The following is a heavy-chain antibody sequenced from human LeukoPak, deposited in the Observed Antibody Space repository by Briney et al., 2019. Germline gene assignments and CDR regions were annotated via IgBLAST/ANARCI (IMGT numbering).Heavy chain of an antibody. V-gene: IGHV1-46*01. CDR3: AREGLTSYYYDSSGALDY. J-gene: IGHJ4*02. D-gene: IGHD3-22*01. CDR2: INPSGGST. Sequence: GASVKVSCKASGYTFTSYYMHWVRQAPGQGLEWMGIINPSGGSTSYAQKFQGRVTMTRDMSTSTVYMELSSLRSEDTAVYYCAREGLTSYYYDSSGALDYWGQGTLVTVSS. CDR1: GYTFTSYY.